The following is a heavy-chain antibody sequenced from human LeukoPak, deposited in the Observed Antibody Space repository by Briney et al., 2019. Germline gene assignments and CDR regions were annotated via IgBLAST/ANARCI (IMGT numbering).Heavy chain of an antibody. CDR2: IIPFFGRA. V-gene: IGHV1-69*13. Sequence: SVKVSCKASGGTFSSYAISWVRQAPGQGLEWMGGIIPFFGRANYPHKFQGRVTITADESTSTAYMELSSLRTEDTAVYYCARESLVGAPLYYYYYMDVWGKGTTVTVSS. J-gene: IGHJ6*03. D-gene: IGHD1-26*01. CDR3: ARESLVGAPLYYYYYMDV. CDR1: GGTFSSYA.